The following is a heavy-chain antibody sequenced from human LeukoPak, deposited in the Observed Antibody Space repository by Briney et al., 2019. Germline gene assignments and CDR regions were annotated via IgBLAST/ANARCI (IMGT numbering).Heavy chain of an antibody. CDR2: IRYDGSDK. CDR1: GFTFSTYG. D-gene: IGHD3-10*01. J-gene: IGHJ6*03. Sequence: GGSLRLSCAASGFTFSTYGMHWVRQAPGKGLEWVAFIRYDGSDKYYADSVKGRFTISRDNSKNTLSLQMNSLRPEDTAVYYCTRAGGLVRGVHYYYYMDVWGKGTTVTISS. V-gene: IGHV3-30*02. CDR3: TRAGGLVRGVHYYYYMDV.